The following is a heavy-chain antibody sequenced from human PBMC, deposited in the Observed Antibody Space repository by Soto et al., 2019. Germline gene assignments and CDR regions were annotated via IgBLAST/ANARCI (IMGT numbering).Heavy chain of an antibody. V-gene: IGHV3-7*03. D-gene: IGHD3-10*01. CDR1: GFTFSSYW. CDR3: ARGKVLLWFGEYFDY. CDR2: IKQDGSEK. J-gene: IGHJ4*02. Sequence: GGSLRLSCAASGFTFSSYWMSWVRQAPGKGLEWVANIKQDGSEKYYVDSVKGRFTISRDNAKNSLYLQMNSLRAEDTAVYYCARGKVLLWFGEYFDYWGQGTLVTVSS.